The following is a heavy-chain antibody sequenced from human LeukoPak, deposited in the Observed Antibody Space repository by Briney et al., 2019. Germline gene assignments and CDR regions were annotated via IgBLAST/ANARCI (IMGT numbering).Heavy chain of an antibody. V-gene: IGHV4-38-2*01. Sequence: SETLSLTCVVSGYSITNGYYWGWIRQPPGKGLEWIGRIYHSGSTDYNPTLESRVTISVDTSKNQFSLKLSSVTAADTAVYYCAKMGYNYGYDDWGQGSLVIVSS. CDR3: AKMGYNYGYDD. D-gene: IGHD5-18*01. CDR2: IYHSGST. CDR1: GYSITNGYY. J-gene: IGHJ4*02.